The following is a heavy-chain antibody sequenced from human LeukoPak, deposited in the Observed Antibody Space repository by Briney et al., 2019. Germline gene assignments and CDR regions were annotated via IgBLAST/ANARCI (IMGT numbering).Heavy chain of an antibody. D-gene: IGHD3-22*01. Sequence: ASVKVSCKASGYSFTGNYMHWVRQAPGQGLEWMGWISAYNGNTNYAQKLQGRVTMTTDTSTSTACMELRSLRSDDTAVYYCARGGFGGYYYDTIGGEFDYWGQGTLVTVSS. J-gene: IGHJ4*02. V-gene: IGHV1-18*04. CDR2: ISAYNGNT. CDR1: GYSFTGNY. CDR3: ARGGFGGYYYDTIGGEFDY.